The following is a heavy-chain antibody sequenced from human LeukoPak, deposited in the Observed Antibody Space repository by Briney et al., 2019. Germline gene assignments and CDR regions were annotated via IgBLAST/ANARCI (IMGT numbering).Heavy chain of an antibody. V-gene: IGHV3-30*04. CDR1: GFTLTVFP. J-gene: IGHJ4*01. D-gene: IGHD6-13*01. CDR2: ISSDGSIK. CDR3: VRDPGMAAAGTSHFDF. Sequence: PGRSLRLSCAASGFTLTVFPMHWVRQAPGRGMEWVAMISSDGSIKYYADSVRGRFTISRDKSKDAVYLETNSLRSDDTAVYYCVRDPGMAAAGTSHFDFWGQGTLLIVSS.